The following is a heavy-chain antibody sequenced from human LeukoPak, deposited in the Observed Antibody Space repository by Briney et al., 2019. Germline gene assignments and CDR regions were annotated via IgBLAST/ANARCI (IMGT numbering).Heavy chain of an antibody. CDR2: ISAYNGNT. V-gene: IGHV1-18*01. CDR3: ARDMELLDALDI. D-gene: IGHD1-26*01. CDR1: GYTFTSYG. J-gene: IGHJ3*02. Sequence: GASVKVSCKGSGYTFTSYGIRCVREAPGQGLEWMGWISAYNGNTNYAQKLQGRVTMTTDTSTSTAYMELRSLRSDDTAVYYCARDMELLDALDIWGQGTMVTVSS.